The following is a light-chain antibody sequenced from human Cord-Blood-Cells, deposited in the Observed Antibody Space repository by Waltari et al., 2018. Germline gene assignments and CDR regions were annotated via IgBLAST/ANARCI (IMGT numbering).Light chain of an antibody. CDR2: AAS. J-gene: IGKJ1*01. CDR1: QCISSY. CDR3: QQYYSFPRT. Sequence: VIWMTQSPSLLSASTGERVTISCRMSQCISSYLAWYQQKPGKAPELLIYAASTLQSGVPSRFSGSGSGTDFTLTISCLQSEDFATYYCQQYYSFPRTFGQGTKVEIK. V-gene: IGKV1D-8*01.